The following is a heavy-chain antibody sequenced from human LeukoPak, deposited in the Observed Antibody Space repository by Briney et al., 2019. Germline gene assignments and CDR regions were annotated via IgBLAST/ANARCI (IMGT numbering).Heavy chain of an antibody. CDR1: GGSISSGSYH. CDR3: ARRRYNYGIDY. J-gene: IGHJ4*02. D-gene: IGHD5-18*01. Sequence: PSETLFLTCTVSGGSISSGSYHWVWIRQPPGKGLEWIGSMDDSGRTYYNPSLESRVTISVDASKDQFSLKLSSVTAGDTAVYYCARRRYNYGIDYWGQGTLVTVSS. V-gene: IGHV4-39*01. CDR2: MDDSGRT.